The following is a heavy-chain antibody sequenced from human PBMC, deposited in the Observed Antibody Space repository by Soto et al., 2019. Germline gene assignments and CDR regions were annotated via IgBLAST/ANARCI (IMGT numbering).Heavy chain of an antibody. D-gene: IGHD5-12*01. CDR2: IIPIFGTA. J-gene: IGHJ6*02. Sequence: QVQLVQSGAEVKKPGSSVKVSCKASGGTFSSYAISWVRQAPGQGLEWMGGIIPIFGTANYAQKFQGRVTITADESTSTAYMELSSLRSEDTAVYYCARFSDGYKNSPPSYGMDVWGQGTTVTVSS. CDR3: ARFSDGYKNSPPSYGMDV. V-gene: IGHV1-69*01. CDR1: GGTFSSYA.